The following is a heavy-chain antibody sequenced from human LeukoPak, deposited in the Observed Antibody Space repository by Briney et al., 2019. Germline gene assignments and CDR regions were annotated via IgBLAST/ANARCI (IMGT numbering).Heavy chain of an antibody. D-gene: IGHD3-10*01. V-gene: IGHV3-9*01. CDR2: ISWNSGSM. J-gene: IGHJ4*02. Sequence: PGGSLRLSCAASGFTFDDYAMHWVRQAPGKGLEWVSGISWNSGSMDYADSVKGRFTISRDNAKNSLYLQMNSLRAEDTALYYCAKDGGSGSYSFDYWGQGTLVTVSS. CDR3: AKDGGSGSYSFDY. CDR1: GFTFDDYA.